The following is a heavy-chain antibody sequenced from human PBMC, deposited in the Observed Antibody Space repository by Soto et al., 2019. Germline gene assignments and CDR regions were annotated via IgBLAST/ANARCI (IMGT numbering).Heavy chain of an antibody. V-gene: IGHV3-73*01. Sequence: GSLRLSCAASGFTFSSYAMHWVRQASGKGLEWVGRIRSKANSYATAYAASVKGRFTISRDDSKNTAYLQMNSLKTEDTAVYYCTSPIQLDRRSARNPRYYMDVWGKGTTVTVSS. CDR3: TSPIQLDRRSARNPRYYMDV. CDR1: GFTFSSYA. D-gene: IGHD1-1*01. J-gene: IGHJ6*03. CDR2: IRSKANSYAT.